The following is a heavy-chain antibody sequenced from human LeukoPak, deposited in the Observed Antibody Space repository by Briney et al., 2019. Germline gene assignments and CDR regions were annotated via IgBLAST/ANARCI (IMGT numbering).Heavy chain of an antibody. CDR3: AREGHSSSLDY. CDR1: GGSISSGGYY. D-gene: IGHD6-6*01. V-gene: IGHV4-31*03. J-gene: IGHJ4*02. CDR2: IYYSGST. Sequence: PSETLSLTCTVSGGSISSGGYYWSWIRQHPGKGLEWIGYIYYSGSTYYNPSLKSRVTISVDTSKNQFSLKLSSVTAPDTAVYYCAREGHSSSLDYWGQGTLVTVSS.